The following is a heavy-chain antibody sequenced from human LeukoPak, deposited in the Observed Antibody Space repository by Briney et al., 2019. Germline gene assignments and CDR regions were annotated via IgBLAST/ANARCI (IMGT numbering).Heavy chain of an antibody. V-gene: IGHV1-2*02. CDR2: INPNSGGT. Sequence: SVKVSCKASGYTFTGYYMHWVRQAPGQGLEWMGWINPNSGGTNYAQKFQGRVTMTRDTSISTAYMELSRLRSDDTAVYYCARDNPITIFGVVNFAFDIWGQGTMVTVSS. D-gene: IGHD3-3*01. CDR1: GYTFTGYY. CDR3: ARDNPITIFGVVNFAFDI. J-gene: IGHJ3*02.